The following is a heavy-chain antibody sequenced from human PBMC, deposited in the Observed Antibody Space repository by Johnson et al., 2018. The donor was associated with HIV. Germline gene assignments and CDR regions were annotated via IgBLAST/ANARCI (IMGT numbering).Heavy chain of an antibody. CDR1: GITVGTNY. CDR2: IYSGGST. Sequence: VQLVESGGGLVQPGGSLRLSCAASGITVGTNYMSWVRQAPGKGLEWVSVIYSGGSTYHADSVKGRFTISRDNSKNTLYLQMNSLRAEDTAVYYCARDLHDSSGYYYEGDAFDIWGQGTMVTVSS. D-gene: IGHD3-22*01. V-gene: IGHV3-66*01. J-gene: IGHJ3*02. CDR3: ARDLHDSSGYYYEGDAFDI.